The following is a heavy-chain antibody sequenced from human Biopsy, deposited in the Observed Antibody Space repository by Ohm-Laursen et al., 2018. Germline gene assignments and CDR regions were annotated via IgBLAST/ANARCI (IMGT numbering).Heavy chain of an antibody. Sequence: VSSVKVSCKVSGDRFSNYPISWVRQAPGQGLEWMGGIIPIFNTPKYAQRFQGRVTIIADRSTTTAYMELSSLRSEDTAVYYCARDTELLSIGLDYNFGMVVWGQGTTVTVSS. V-gene: IGHV1-69*06. CDR3: ARDTELLSIGLDYNFGMVV. CDR1: GDRFSNYP. J-gene: IGHJ6*02. CDR2: IIPIFNTP. D-gene: IGHD1-14*01.